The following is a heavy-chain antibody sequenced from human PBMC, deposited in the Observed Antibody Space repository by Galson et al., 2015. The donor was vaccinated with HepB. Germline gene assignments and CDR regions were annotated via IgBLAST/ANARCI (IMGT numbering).Heavy chain of an antibody. J-gene: IGHJ5*02. V-gene: IGHV1-46*01. Sequence: SVKVSCKASGYTFTSYYMHWVRQAPGQGLEWMGIINPSGGSTSYAQKFQGRVTMTRDTSTSTVYMELSSLRSEDTAVYYCARDGIMVTTVTTGWFDPWGQGTLVTVSS. D-gene: IGHD4-17*01. CDR3: ARDGIMVTTVTTGWFDP. CDR1: GYTFTSYY. CDR2: INPSGGST.